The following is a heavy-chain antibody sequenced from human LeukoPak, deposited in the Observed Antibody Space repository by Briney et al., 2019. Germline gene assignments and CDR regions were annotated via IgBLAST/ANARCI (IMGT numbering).Heavy chain of an antibody. J-gene: IGHJ4*02. Sequence: GESLQISCQGSGYSFSGYWIGWVRQLPGKGREWMGIIYPGDSDTRYSPSFQGQVTISADKSISPAYLQWSSLKASDTAIYYCAGRYYDTSPLDYWGQGTLVTVSS. V-gene: IGHV5-51*01. CDR3: AGRYYDTSPLDY. CDR1: GYSFSGYW. D-gene: IGHD3-22*01. CDR2: IYPGDSDT.